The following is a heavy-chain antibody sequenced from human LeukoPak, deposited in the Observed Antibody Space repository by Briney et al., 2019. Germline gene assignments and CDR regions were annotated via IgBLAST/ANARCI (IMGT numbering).Heavy chain of an antibody. CDR2: IIPILGIA. J-gene: IGHJ6*02. V-gene: IGHV1-69*04. Sequence: ASVKVSCKAFGGTFNSSANSWVGQAPGKGLEWMGRIIPILGIANYAQKFRGRVTITADKSTSTAYMELSSLRSEDTAVYYCARGWTPSGSYPQDYYYGMDVWGQGTTVTVSS. D-gene: IGHD1-26*01. CDR3: ARGWTPSGSYPQDYYYGMDV. CDR1: GGTFNSSA.